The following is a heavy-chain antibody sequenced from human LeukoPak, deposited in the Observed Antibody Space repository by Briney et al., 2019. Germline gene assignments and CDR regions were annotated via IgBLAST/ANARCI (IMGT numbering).Heavy chain of an antibody. CDR1: GGSFSGYY. D-gene: IGHD5-18*01. Sequence: KTLETLSLTCAVYGGSFSGYYWSWIRQPPGKGLEWIGEINHSGSTNYNPSLKSRVTISVDTSKNQFSLKLSSVTAADTAVYYCAGSVDTAMVTFFDYWGQGTLVTVSS. J-gene: IGHJ4*02. V-gene: IGHV4-34*01. CDR3: AGSVDTAMVTFFDY. CDR2: INHSGST.